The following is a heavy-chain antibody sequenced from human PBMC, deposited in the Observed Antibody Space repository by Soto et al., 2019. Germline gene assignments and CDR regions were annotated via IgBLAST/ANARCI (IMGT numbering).Heavy chain of an antibody. D-gene: IGHD6-19*01. J-gene: IGHJ4*02. CDR3: ANGLAVAGTSYYFDS. CDR1: GFTFSSYS. CDR2: ISSSSSYI. Sequence: PGGSLRLSCAASGFTFSSYSMNWVRQAPGKGLEWVSSISSSSSYIYYADSVKGRFTISRDNAKNTLYLQMNSLRAEDTAVYYCANGLAVAGTSYYFDSWGQGTLVTVSS. V-gene: IGHV3-21*04.